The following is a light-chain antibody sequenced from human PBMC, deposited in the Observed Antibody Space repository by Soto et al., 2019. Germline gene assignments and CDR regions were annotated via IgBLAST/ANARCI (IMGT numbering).Light chain of an antibody. J-gene: IGKJ1*01. V-gene: IGKV3-15*01. Sequence: ETMMTQSPDTLSVSLGERATLSCRASQSLRSSLAWYQQKPGQAPRLLIYDASTRATVIPARFSGSGSGTDFTLTISGLQSEDFAVYYCQQYNNWPQTFGQGTKVDIK. CDR3: QQYNNWPQT. CDR1: QSLRSS. CDR2: DAS.